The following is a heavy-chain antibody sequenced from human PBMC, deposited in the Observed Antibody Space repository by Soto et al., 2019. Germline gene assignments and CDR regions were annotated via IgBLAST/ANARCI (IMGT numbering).Heavy chain of an antibody. Sequence: QVQLQESGPGLVKPSQTLSLTCTVSGGSISSGNYYWSWIRQHPGKGLEWIGYIYYSGSISYNPSLKSRVTISVDTSRNQFSLNLSSVTAADTAVYYCARGITIFGVVYFDYWGQGTLVTVSS. V-gene: IGHV4-31*03. D-gene: IGHD3-3*01. J-gene: IGHJ4*02. CDR3: ARGITIFGVVYFDY. CDR2: IYYSGSI. CDR1: GGSISSGNYY.